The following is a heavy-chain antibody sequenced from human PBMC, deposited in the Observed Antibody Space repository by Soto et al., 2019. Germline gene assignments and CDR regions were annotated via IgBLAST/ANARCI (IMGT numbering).Heavy chain of an antibody. V-gene: IGHV4-30-2*02. J-gene: IGHJ4*02. CDR1: GDSITSGSYS. CDR3: ARRQSGGFHRYFDS. Sequence: TSETLSFTCSVSGDSITSGSYSWSWIRQAPGKGLEWIGNIHVTGYTSFSPSLKRRLSMSVDTSQNQFSLYLNSVTSDDTAVYYCARRQSGGFHRYFDSWGQGTLVTVSS. CDR2: IHVTGYT. D-gene: IGHD2-15*01.